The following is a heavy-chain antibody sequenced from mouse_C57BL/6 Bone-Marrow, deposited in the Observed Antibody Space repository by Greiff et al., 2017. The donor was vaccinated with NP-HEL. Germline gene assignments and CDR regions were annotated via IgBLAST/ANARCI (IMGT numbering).Heavy chain of an antibody. CDR1: GFTFSDYY. CDR3: ARGAGSGGFDY. D-gene: IGHD3-3*01. J-gene: IGHJ2*01. Sequence: EVMLVESEGGLVQPGSSMKLSCIASGFTFSDYYMAWVRQVPEKGLEWVANINYDGSSTYYLDSLKSRFIISRDNAKNILYLQMSSLKSEDTATYYCARGAGSGGFDYWGQGTTLTVSS. V-gene: IGHV5-16*01. CDR2: INYDGSST.